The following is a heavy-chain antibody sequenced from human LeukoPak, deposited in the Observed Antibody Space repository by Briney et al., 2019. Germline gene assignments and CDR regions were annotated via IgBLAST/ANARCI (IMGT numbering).Heavy chain of an antibody. CDR1: GFTFSYYA. Sequence: GGSLRLSCSASGFTFSYYAMHWVRQAAGKGLEFVSGISSNGGSTYYADSLKGRFTVSRDNSNNTLYLQMSSLRAEDTVIYYCAKGPTYDSLPYYFDYWGQGTLVTVSS. V-gene: IGHV3-64D*09. D-gene: IGHD3-22*01. J-gene: IGHJ4*02. CDR3: AKGPTYDSLPYYFDY. CDR2: ISSNGGST.